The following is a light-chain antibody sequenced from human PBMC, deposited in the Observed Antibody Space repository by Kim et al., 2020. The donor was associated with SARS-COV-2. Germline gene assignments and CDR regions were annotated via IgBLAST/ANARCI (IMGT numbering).Light chain of an antibody. Sequence: ASPQITRNQGGGHSSYAPAWHQQPPGKGLRFLMQVPRGGSHIKGDGMPDRFSGSTSGAELYLTISSLQPEDEADYYCQTWDTGMRVFGGGTQRTVL. J-gene: IGLJ3*02. V-gene: IGLV4-69*01. CDR1: GGHSSYA. CDR2: VPRGGSH. CDR3: QTWDTGMRV.